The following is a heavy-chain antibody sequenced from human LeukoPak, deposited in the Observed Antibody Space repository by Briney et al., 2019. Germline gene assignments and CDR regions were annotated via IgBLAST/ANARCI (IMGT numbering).Heavy chain of an antibody. CDR1: EFTFGSYW. V-gene: IGHV3-7*03. D-gene: IGHD2-21*02. CDR2: INRDGSKN. Sequence: GGSLRLSCAASEFTFGSYWMTWVRQAPGKGLEGVANINRDGSKNHFLDSVKGRFTISRDNAKNFLYLQMNSLRAEDTAVYFCATDSSPYYGDDCYFDAFDLWGQGTLVTVSS. J-gene: IGHJ3*01. CDR3: ATDSSPYYGDDCYFDAFDL.